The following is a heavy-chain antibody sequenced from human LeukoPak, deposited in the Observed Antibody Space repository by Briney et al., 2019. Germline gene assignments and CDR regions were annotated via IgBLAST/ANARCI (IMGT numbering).Heavy chain of an antibody. V-gene: IGHV3-23*01. Sequence: PGGSLRLSCAASGFTFSSYAMSWVRQAPGKGLEWVSAISGSGGSTYYADSVKGRFTISRDNSKNTLYLQMNSLRAEDTAVYYCARGMYYDSSGATDYWGQGTLVTVSS. J-gene: IGHJ4*02. D-gene: IGHD3-22*01. CDR2: ISGSGGST. CDR1: GFTFSSYA. CDR3: ARGMYYDSSGATDY.